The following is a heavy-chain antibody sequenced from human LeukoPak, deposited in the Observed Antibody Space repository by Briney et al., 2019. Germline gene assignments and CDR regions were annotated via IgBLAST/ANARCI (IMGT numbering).Heavy chain of an antibody. V-gene: IGHV3-30-3*01. J-gene: IGHJ6*02. CDR2: ISYDGSNK. CDR3: ARAPRTYSYYYYGMDV. CDR1: GFTFSSYA. Sequence: GGSLRLSCAASGFTFSSYAMHWVRQAPGKGLEWVAVISYDGSNKYYADSVKGRSTISRDNSKNTLYLQMNSLRAEDTAVYYCARAPRTYSYYYYGMDVWGQGTTVTVSS. D-gene: IGHD5-18*01.